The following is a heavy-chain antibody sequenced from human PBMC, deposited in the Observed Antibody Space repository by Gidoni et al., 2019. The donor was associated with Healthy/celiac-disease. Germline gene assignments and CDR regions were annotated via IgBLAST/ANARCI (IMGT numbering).Heavy chain of an antibody. D-gene: IGHD3-3*01. CDR3: ARGITIFGVVIHHPHLYFDY. CDR2: IYHSGST. Sequence: QVQLQESGPGLVKPSETLSLTCAVSGYSISRGYYWGWIRQPPGKGLEWIGSIYHSGSTYYNPSLKSRVTISVDTSKNQFSLKLSSVTAADTAVYYCARGITIFGVVIHHPHLYFDYWGQGTLVTVSS. J-gene: IGHJ4*02. CDR1: GYSISRGYY. V-gene: IGHV4-38-2*01.